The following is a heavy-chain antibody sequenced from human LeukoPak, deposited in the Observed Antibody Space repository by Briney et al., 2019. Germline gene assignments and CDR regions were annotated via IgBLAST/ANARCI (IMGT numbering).Heavy chain of an antibody. Sequence: SETLSLTCTVSDGSISSSSYYWGWIRQPPGKGLEWIGSIYYSGSTYYNPSLKSRVTISVDTSKNQFSLKLSSVTAADTAVYYCASAYDFWSGYYPYWGQGTLVTVSS. D-gene: IGHD3-3*01. V-gene: IGHV4-39*01. CDR3: ASAYDFWSGYYPY. CDR2: IYYSGST. J-gene: IGHJ4*02. CDR1: DGSISSSSYY.